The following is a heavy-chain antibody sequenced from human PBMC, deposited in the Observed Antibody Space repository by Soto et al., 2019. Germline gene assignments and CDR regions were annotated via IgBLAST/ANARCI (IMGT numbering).Heavy chain of an antibody. Sequence: EVQLVESGGGLVKPGGSLRLSCAASGFTFSNAWMSWVRQAPGKGLEWVGRIKNKTDGGITDYAAAAKGRFTNSRDDSKNALYLQMNSLKTEDTAVYYCIGLGLSSDYWGQGTLVTVSS. CDR2: IKNKTDGGIT. D-gene: IGHD3-16*01. CDR1: GFTFSNAW. J-gene: IGHJ4*02. CDR3: IGLGLSSDY. V-gene: IGHV3-15*01.